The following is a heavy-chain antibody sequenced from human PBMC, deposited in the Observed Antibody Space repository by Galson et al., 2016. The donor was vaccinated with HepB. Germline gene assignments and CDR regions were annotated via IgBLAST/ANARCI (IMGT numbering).Heavy chain of an antibody. CDR1: GGSISSDDYY. Sequence: LSLTCTVSGGSISSDDYYWSWIRQPPGKGLEWIGYIYYSGSTYYNPSLKSRLTISVDPSKNQFSLKLSSVTAADTAVYYCARDRSLVVPEYYYNYGMDVWGQGTTVTVSS. J-gene: IGHJ6*02. D-gene: IGHD2-2*01. CDR2: IYYSGST. V-gene: IGHV4-30-4*01. CDR3: ARDRSLVVPEYYYNYGMDV.